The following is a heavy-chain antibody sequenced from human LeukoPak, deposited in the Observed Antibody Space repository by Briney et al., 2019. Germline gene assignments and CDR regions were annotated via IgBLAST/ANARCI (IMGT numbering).Heavy chain of an antibody. J-gene: IGHJ4*02. Sequence: GGSLRLSCAVSGFSVSDNYMSWVRQAPGKGLEWVSCIYSGDVTYYVESVRGRFTISRDISKNTLFLQMDNLRPEDTAVYYCARGVYGASGADSWGQGTLVTVSS. D-gene: IGHD4-17*01. V-gene: IGHV3-66*01. CDR1: GFSVSDNY. CDR2: IYSGDVT. CDR3: ARGVYGASGADS.